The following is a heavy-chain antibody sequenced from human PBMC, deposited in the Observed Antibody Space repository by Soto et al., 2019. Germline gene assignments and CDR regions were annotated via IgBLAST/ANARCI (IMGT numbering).Heavy chain of an antibody. Sequence: PSETLSLTCTVSGGSISSGGYYWSWIRQHPGKGLEWIGYIYYSGSTYYNPSLKSRVTISVDTSKNQFSLKLSSVTAADTAVYYCARDERITMVRRTYGMDVWGQWTTVT. V-gene: IGHV4-31*03. CDR2: IYYSGST. J-gene: IGHJ6*02. D-gene: IGHD3-10*01. CDR1: GGSISSGGYY. CDR3: ARDERITMVRRTYGMDV.